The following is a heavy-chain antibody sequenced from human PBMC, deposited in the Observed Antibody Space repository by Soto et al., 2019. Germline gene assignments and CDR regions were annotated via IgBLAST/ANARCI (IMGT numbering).Heavy chain of an antibody. J-gene: IGHJ6*02. D-gene: IGHD3-3*01. CDR2: IWYDGSNK. CDR3: ARTPHDFWSGYYGMDV. Sequence: LRLSCAASGFTFSSYGMHWVRQAPGKGLEWVAVIWYDGSNKYYADSVKGRFTISRDNSKNTLYLQMNSLRAEDTAVYYCARTPHDFWSGYYGMDVWGQGTTVTVSS. V-gene: IGHV3-33*01. CDR1: GFTFSSYG.